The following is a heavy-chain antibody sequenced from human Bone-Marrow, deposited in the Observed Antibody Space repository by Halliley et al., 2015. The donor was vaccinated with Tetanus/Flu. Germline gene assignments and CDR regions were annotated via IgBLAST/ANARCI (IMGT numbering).Heavy chain of an antibody. CDR2: ISWNSDTR. CDR1: GFTFDDFA. J-gene: IGHJ4*02. V-gene: IGHV3-9*01. D-gene: IGHD5-12*01. Sequence: SLRLSCVASGFTFDDFAMYWVRQAPGKGLEWVSGISWNSDTRGYADSVKGRFTISRDNAKNSQYLQMNSLRAEDTALYYCVKGRDGYPYPQALDYWGQGTLVTVS. CDR3: VKGRDGYPYPQALDY.